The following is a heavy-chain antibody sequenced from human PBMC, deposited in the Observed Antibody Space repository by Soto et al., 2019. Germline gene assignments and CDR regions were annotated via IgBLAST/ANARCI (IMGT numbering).Heavy chain of an antibody. CDR3: ARGDFDRSGNYNAGWFAP. D-gene: IGHD3-22*01. J-gene: IGHJ5*02. CDR2: INPNSGGT. V-gene: IGHV1-2*02. CDR1: GYTFTAYY. Sequence: QVQLVQSGAEVKKPGASVNVSCKASGYTFTAYYMHWLRQAPGQGVEWMGWINPNSGGTNYAQRFQGRVTVTNDTSIRTTYMELSSLGSDDTAVYYCARGDFDRSGNYNAGWFAPWGQGTLVTVSS.